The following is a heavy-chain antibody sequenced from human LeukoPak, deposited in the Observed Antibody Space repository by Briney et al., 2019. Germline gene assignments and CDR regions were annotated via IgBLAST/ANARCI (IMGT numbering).Heavy chain of an antibody. CDR3: ATGTFGGA. V-gene: IGHV3-53*01. J-gene: IGHJ5*02. CDR1: WLSVSSND. Sequence: GGSLRLSCAVSWLSVSSNDMNWVRQVPGMGPEWVSVLYSGGRTKYADSVKGRFTISRDNSKNTLFLQMNSLRVEDTAVYYCATGTFGGAWGQGTRVIVSS. D-gene: IGHD3-16*01. CDR2: LYSGGRT.